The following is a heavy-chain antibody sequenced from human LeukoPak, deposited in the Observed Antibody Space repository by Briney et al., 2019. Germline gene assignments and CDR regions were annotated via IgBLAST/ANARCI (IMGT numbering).Heavy chain of an antibody. J-gene: IGHJ6*03. CDR3: ARVLSPEYQLLSSLTDYYMDV. Sequence: ASVKVSCKASGYTFTGYYMHWVRQASGQGLEWMGWINPNSGGTNYAQKFQGRVTMTRDTSISTAYMELSRLRSDDTAVYYCARVLSPEYQLLSSLTDYYMDVWGKGTTVTVAS. CDR1: GYTFTGYY. CDR2: INPNSGGT. V-gene: IGHV1-2*02. D-gene: IGHD2-2*01.